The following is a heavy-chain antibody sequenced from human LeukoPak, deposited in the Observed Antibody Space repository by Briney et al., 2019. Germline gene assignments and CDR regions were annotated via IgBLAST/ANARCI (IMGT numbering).Heavy chain of an antibody. CDR2: INHSGST. CDR3: ARTNSDGSGTYYKNHYYGMDV. Sequence: SETLSLTCAVYGGSFSGYYWSWIRQPPGKGLEWIGEINHSGSTNYNPSLKSRVTVSVDTSKNQSSLKLSSVTAADTAVYYCARTNSDGSGTYYKNHYYGMDVGGKGTTVTVSS. D-gene: IGHD3-10*01. V-gene: IGHV4-34*01. J-gene: IGHJ6*04. CDR1: GGSFSGYY.